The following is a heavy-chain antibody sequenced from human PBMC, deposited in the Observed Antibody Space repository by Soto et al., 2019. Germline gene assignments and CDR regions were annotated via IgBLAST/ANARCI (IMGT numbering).Heavy chain of an antibody. CDR1: GGSISSGGYY. CDR2: IYYSGRT. CDR3: VRGIAGAIDS. V-gene: IGHV4-31*03. Sequence: QVQLQESGPGLVKPSQTLSLTCTVSGGSISSGGYYWSWIRQHPGKGLEWLGYIYYSGRTYSNPSLKSRPIRPVGTSANQFSLKRASVSTSDKTFYYCVRGIAGAIDSWGRGNRVPVSS. J-gene: IGHJ4*02. D-gene: IGHD6-25*01.